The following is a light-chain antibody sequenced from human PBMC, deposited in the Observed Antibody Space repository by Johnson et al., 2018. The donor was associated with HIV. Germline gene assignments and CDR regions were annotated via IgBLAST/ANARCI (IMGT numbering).Light chain of an antibody. CDR3: GTWDNSLSGGGV. J-gene: IGLJ1*01. CDR1: SSNIGNNY. V-gene: IGLV1-51*02. CDR2: ENN. Sequence: HSVLTQPPSVSAAPGQKVTISCSGSSSNIGNNYVSWYQQIPGTAPKLLIYENNKRPSGIPDRFSGSKSGTSATLGITGLQTGDEADYYCGTWDNSLSGGGVFGTGTTVTVL.